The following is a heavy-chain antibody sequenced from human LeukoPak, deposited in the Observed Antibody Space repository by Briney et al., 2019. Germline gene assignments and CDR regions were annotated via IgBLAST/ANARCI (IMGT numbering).Heavy chain of an antibody. J-gene: IGHJ4*02. Sequence: GSLRLSCAASGFTFSGSAMHWVRQASGKGLEWVGRIRSKANSYATAYAASVKGRFTISRDDSKNTAYLQMNSLKTEDTAVYYCTRHGGGSGETTPFGYWGQGTLVTVSS. CDR2: IRSKANSYAT. D-gene: IGHD6-19*01. CDR3: TRHGGGSGETTPFGY. CDR1: GFTFSGSA. V-gene: IGHV3-73*01.